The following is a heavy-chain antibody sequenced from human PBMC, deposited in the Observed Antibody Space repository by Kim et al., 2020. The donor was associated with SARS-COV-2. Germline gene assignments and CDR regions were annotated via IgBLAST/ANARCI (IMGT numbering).Heavy chain of an antibody. Sequence: ASVKVSCKVSGYTLTELSMHWVRQAPGKGLEWMGGFDPEDGETIYAQKFQGRVTMTEDTSTDTAYMELSRLRSEDTAVYYCTTVPRYRGSYPLDYWGQGTLVTVSS. D-gene: IGHD1-26*01. J-gene: IGHJ4*02. CDR2: FDPEDGET. CDR1: GYTLTELS. CDR3: TTVPRYRGSYPLDY. V-gene: IGHV1-24*01.